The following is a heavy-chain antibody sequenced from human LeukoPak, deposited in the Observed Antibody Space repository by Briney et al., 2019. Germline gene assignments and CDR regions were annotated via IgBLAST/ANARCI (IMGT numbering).Heavy chain of an antibody. V-gene: IGHV3-7*01. CDR1: GFTFSSYW. CDR2: IKQDRSEK. Sequence: GGSLRLSCAASGFTFSSYWMSWVRQAPGKGLELVANIKQDRSEKYYVDSVKGRFTISRDNAKNSLYLQMNSLRAEDTAVYYCARLREIPVFGVVTKSTSYFNYWGQGTLVTVSS. J-gene: IGHJ4*02. CDR3: ARLREIPVFGVVTKSTSYFNY. D-gene: IGHD3-3*01.